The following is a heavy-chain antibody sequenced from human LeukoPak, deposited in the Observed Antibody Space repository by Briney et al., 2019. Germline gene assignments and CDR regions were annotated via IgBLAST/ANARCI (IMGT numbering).Heavy chain of an antibody. CDR1: EFTFSSYA. CDR3: ARWIAQSGNARVLDY. D-gene: IGHD1-26*01. CDR2: ISGSGSNT. J-gene: IGHJ4*02. V-gene: IGHV3-23*01. Sequence: GGSLRLSCVAPEFTFSSYAMSWVRQAQGKGLEWVSRISGSGSNTYYADSAKGRFTISRDNSKNTLYLQMNSLGAEDTAVYYCARWIAQSGNARVLDYWGQGTLVTVSS.